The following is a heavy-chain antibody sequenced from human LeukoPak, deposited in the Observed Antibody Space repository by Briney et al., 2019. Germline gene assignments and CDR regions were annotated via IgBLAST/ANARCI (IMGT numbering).Heavy chain of an antibody. CDR2: INPSGGST. J-gene: IGHJ4*02. D-gene: IGHD3-22*01. V-gene: IGHV1-46*01. CDR3: ARGIPGYFGTSGYYYEY. Sequence: ASVKVSCKASGYTFTSYYMHWVRQAPGQGLEWMGIINPSGGSTSYAQKFQGRVTMTRDTSTSTVYMELSSLRSEDTAVYYCARGIPGYFGTSGYYYEYWGQGILVTVSS. CDR1: GYTFTSYY.